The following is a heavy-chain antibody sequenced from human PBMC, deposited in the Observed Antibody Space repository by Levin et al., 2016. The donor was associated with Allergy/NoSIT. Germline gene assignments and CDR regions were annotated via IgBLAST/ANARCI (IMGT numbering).Heavy chain of an antibody. CDR2: IYWNDDK. CDR1: GFSLSTSGVG. V-gene: IGHV2-5*01. J-gene: IGHJ5*02. CDR3: ARGVRYYDILTGYSQYNWFDP. D-gene: IGHD3-9*01. Sequence: SGPTLVKPTETLTLTCTFSGFSLSTSGVGVGWIRQSPGKALEWLAFIYWNDDKRYSPSLKSRLTITKDTSKNQVVLTMTNMDPVDTATYYCARGVRYYDILTGYSQYNWFDPWGQGTLVTVSS.